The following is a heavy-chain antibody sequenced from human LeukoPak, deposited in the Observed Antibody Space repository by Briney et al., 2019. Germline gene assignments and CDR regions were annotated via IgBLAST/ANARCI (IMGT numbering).Heavy chain of an antibody. CDR1: GYTFTSYY. V-gene: IGHV1-8*02. CDR3: ARSAASLYYYGMDV. Sequence: ASVTVSCKASGYTFTSYYMHWVRQATGQGLEWMGWMNPNSGNTGYAQKFQGRVTMTRNTSISTAYMELSSLRSEDTAVYYCARSAASLYYYGMDVWGQGTTVTVSS. CDR2: MNPNSGNT. J-gene: IGHJ6*02. D-gene: IGHD2-15*01.